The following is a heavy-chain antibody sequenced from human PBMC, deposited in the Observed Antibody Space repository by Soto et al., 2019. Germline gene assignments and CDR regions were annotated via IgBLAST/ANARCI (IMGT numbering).Heavy chain of an antibody. V-gene: IGHV3-30*18. Sequence: QVQLVESGGAVVQPGRSLRLSCAASGFTFSSYAMQWVRQAPGKGLEWVGVISSDGNTKVYADSMKGRFTISRDNSKNTLYLQMNSLRPEDTAVYYCAKDGATAGTFDYWGQGTLVTVSS. CDR3: AKDGATAGTFDY. CDR1: GFTFSSYA. J-gene: IGHJ4*02. D-gene: IGHD6-13*01. CDR2: ISSDGNTK.